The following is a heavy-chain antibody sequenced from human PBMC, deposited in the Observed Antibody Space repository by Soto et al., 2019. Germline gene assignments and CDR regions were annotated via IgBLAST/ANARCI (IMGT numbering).Heavy chain of an antibody. J-gene: IGHJ5*02. V-gene: IGHV4-59*01. Sequence: SETLSLTCTVSGGSISSYYWSWIRQPPGKGLEWIGYIYYGGSTNYNPSLKSRVTISVDTSKNQFSLKLSSVTAADTAVYYCARALGGYSSGWYEANWFDPWGQGTLVTVSS. CDR3: ARALGGYSSGWYEANWFDP. D-gene: IGHD6-19*01. CDR1: GGSISSYY. CDR2: IYYGGST.